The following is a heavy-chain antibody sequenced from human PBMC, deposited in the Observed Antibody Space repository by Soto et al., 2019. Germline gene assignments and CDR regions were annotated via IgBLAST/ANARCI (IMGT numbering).Heavy chain of an antibody. CDR3: ARDSSSSGYYYGMDV. D-gene: IGHD6-6*01. CDR1: NETLTTYG. J-gene: IGHJ6*02. V-gene: IGHV1-18*01. Sequence: QVHLVQSGAEVKKPGASVKVSCKASNETLTTYGISWVRQAPGQGLEWMGWVSGYSGHSSSAQEFQDRVIMTTDTSTNTAYMELRGMTSDDSAVYFCARDSSSSGYYYGMDVWGQGTTVPVSS. CDR2: VSGYSGHS.